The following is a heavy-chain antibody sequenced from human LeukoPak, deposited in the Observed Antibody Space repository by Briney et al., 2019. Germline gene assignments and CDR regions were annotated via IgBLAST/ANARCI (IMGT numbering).Heavy chain of an antibody. CDR1: GGSFSGYY. V-gene: IGHV4-34*01. J-gene: IGHJ3*02. CDR3: ARDRSWGYIDAFNI. CDR2: INHSGST. D-gene: IGHD5-24*01. Sequence: PSETLSLTCAVYGGSFSGYYWSWIRQPPGKGLEWIGEINHSGSTNYNPSLKSRVTISVDTSKNQFSLKLSSVTAADTAVYYCARDRSWGYIDAFNIWGQGTMVTVSS.